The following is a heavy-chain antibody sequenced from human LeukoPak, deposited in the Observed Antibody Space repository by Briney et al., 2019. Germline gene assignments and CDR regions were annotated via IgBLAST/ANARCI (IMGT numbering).Heavy chain of an antibody. Sequence: ASVKLSCKDSGYTFTGYYMHWVRQAPGPGLEWMGWINPNSGGGNYAQKFQGRVTMTRDTCISTAYMELSRLRSDDTAVYYCARPRDSSGSTDAFDIWRQGTKVTVSS. CDR1: GYTFTGYY. J-gene: IGHJ3*02. CDR2: INPNSGGG. D-gene: IGHD3-22*01. CDR3: ARPRDSSGSTDAFDI. V-gene: IGHV1-2*02.